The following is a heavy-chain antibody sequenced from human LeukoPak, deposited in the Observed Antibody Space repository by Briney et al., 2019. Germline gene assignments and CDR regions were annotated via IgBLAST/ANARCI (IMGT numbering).Heavy chain of an antibody. CDR1: GGSISSGGYY. V-gene: IGHV4-31*03. CDR3: ARDSGLLWFGATPPRVLPPYYYYYYGRDV. D-gene: IGHD3-10*01. CDR2: IYYSGST. Sequence: SETLSLTCTVSGGSISSGGYYWSWIRQHPGRGLEWIGYIYYSGSTYYNPSLKSRVTISVDTSKNQFSLKLSPVTAADTAVYYCARDSGLLWFGATPPRVLPPYYYYYYGRDVWGQGTRVTVSS. J-gene: IGHJ6*02.